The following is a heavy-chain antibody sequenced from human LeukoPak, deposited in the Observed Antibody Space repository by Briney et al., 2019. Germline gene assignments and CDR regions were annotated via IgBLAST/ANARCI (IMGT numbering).Heavy chain of an antibody. V-gene: IGHV1-69*01. CDR1: GGTLSSYA. D-gene: IGHD3-22*01. CDR2: IIPIFGTA. CDR3: ASGYYDSSGGNWFDP. Sequence: SSVKVPCKASGGTLSSYAISWVRQAPGQGLEWMGGIIPIFGTANYAQKFQGRVTITADESTSTAYMELSSLRSEDTAVYYCASGYYDSSGGNWFDPWGQGTLVTVSS. J-gene: IGHJ5*02.